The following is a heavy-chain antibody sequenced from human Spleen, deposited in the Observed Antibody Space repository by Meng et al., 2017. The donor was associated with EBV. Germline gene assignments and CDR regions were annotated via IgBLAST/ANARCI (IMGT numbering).Heavy chain of an antibody. CDR3: ARDRSEMAGSWGGY. D-gene: IGHD5-24*01. V-gene: IGHV1-18*01. CDR2: VSPNNGYT. Sequence: QVQPVEAVAEVGKPRASLTVSCKASWYTFLHYGINWVRQAPGQGLEWMGWVSPNNGYTSYAQNLKGRVTMSTDTSTNTAYMTLRSLRSDDTAVYYCARDRSEMAGSWGGYWGQGSLVTVSS. CDR1: WYTFLHYG. J-gene: IGHJ4*01.